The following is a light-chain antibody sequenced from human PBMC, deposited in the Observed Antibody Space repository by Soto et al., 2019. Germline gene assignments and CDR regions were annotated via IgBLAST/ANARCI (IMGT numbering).Light chain of an antibody. J-gene: IGKJ1*01. CDR3: QQYVTAPWT. V-gene: IGKV3-20*01. CDR1: QRIFCSY. CDR2: GAS. Sequence: VWTQSAGTLSLSPGVVSTRSCRSSQRIFCSYLAWYQQRPGQAPRLLIYGASKRATAIPDRFSGSGSGTDFALTISRLEREGFAVYSCQQYVTAPWTFGHGTKVDIK.